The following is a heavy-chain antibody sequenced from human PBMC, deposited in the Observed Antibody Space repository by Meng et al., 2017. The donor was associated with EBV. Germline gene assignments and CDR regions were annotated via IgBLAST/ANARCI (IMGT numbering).Heavy chain of an antibody. CDR2: INHSGST. D-gene: IGHD4-23*01. J-gene: IGHJ4*02. V-gene: IGHV4-34*02. Sequence: VQLPQWGPRLLIPSATLSPSCAVYGGSFSGYYWSWIRQPPGKGLEWIGEINHSGSTNYNPSLKSRVTISVDTSKNQFSLKLSSVTAADTAVYYCAGSYGGVLNYWGQGTLVTVSS. CDR1: GGSFSGYY. CDR3: AGSYGGVLNY.